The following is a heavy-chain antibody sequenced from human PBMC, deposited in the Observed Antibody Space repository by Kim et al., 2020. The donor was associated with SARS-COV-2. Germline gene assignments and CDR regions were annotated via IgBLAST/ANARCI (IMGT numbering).Heavy chain of an antibody. D-gene: IGHD1-26*01. CDR2: ISSSSSAI. CDR3: AREMSIGRYGFDY. Sequence: GGSLRLSCAASGFTFSRYNMKWVRQAPGKGLEWVSYISSSSSAIYSADAVTGRFTISRDNDKYLLFLQMNSLRDEDTAAYDCAREMSIGRYGFDYWGRGT. CDR1: GFTFSRYN. J-gene: IGHJ4*02. V-gene: IGHV3-48*02.